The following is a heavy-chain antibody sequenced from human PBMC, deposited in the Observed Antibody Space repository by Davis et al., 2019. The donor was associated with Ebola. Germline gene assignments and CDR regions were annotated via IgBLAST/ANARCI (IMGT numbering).Heavy chain of an antibody. CDR1: GGSISSSSNY. V-gene: IGHV4-39*07. D-gene: IGHD3-16*01. Sequence: PSETLSLTCTVSGGSISSSSNYWGWIGQPQGKGLEWIGSINSSGSTYDDPALKSRVTLTADTSKNQFSLNLRSVTAADTAVYYCVRFGRGAYWGQGTLVTVSS. CDR3: VRFGRGAY. J-gene: IGHJ4*02. CDR2: INSSGST.